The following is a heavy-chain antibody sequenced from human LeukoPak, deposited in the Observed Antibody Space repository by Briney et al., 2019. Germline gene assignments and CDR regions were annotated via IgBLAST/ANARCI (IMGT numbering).Heavy chain of an antibody. CDR1: GFTFSDYW. D-gene: IGHD2-21*01. V-gene: IGHV3-7*04. Sequence: GGSLRLSCAASGFTFSDYWMSWVRQAPGKGLEWVANIKQDGSDQYYVGSVKGRFTISRDNAKNSLYMQMNNLRDEDTAVYYCARKAYDSDCFDFWGQGTLVTVSS. CDR2: IKQDGSDQ. CDR3: ARKAYDSDCFDF. J-gene: IGHJ4*02.